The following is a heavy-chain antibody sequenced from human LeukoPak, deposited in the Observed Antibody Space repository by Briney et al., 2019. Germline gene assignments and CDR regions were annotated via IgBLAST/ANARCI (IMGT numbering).Heavy chain of an antibody. CDR3: ASSYGDYRPFDY. CDR1: GGSISGLY. J-gene: IGHJ4*02. D-gene: IGHD4-17*01. Sequence: SETLSLTCTVSGGSISGLYWSWIRQPPGKGLEWIAYIYTSGRTNYNPSLKSRVTISVDTSKNQFSLKLSSVTAADTAVYYCASSYGDYRPFDYWGQGTLVTVSS. CDR2: IYTSGRT. V-gene: IGHV4-4*08.